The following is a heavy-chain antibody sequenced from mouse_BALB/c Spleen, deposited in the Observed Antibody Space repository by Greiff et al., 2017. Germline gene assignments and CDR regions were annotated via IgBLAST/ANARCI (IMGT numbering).Heavy chain of an antibody. Sequence: VQLKQSGAELVKPGASVKLSCTASGFNIKDTYMHWVKQRPEQGLEWIGRIDPANGNTKYDPKFQGKATITADTSSNTAYLQLSSLTSEDTAVYYCARGTAPAWFAYWGQGTLVTVSA. CDR1: GFNIKDTY. J-gene: IGHJ3*01. CDR3: ARGTAPAWFAY. V-gene: IGHV14-3*02. D-gene: IGHD1-2*01. CDR2: IDPANGNT.